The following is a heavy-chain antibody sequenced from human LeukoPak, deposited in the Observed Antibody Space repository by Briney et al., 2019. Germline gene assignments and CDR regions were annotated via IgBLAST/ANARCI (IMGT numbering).Heavy chain of an antibody. V-gene: IGHV3-7*01. D-gene: IGHD2-15*01. J-gene: IGHJ4*02. Sequence: GGSLRLSCAASGFTFGSYWMSWVCQAPGKGLEWVANIKQDGSEKYYVDSVKGRFTISRDNAKNSLYLQMNSLRAEDTAVYYCARDGYCSGGNCFRKNDYWGQGTLVTVSS. CDR1: GFTFGSYW. CDR2: IKQDGSEK. CDR3: ARDGYCSGGNCFRKNDY.